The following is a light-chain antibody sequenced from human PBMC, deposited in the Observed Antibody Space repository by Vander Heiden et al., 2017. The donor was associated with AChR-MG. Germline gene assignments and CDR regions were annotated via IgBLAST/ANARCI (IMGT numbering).Light chain of an antibody. V-gene: IGKV3-15*01. CDR3: QQYNSWPQT. Sequence: ILMTQSPATLSVSPGERATLSCRASQSVSSDLAWYQQKPGQAPRLLIYEISTRATGIPARFSGSGSGTEFTLTISSLQSEDFAVYYCQQYNSWPQTFGQGTKVEIK. J-gene: IGKJ1*01. CDR2: EIS. CDR1: QSVSSD.